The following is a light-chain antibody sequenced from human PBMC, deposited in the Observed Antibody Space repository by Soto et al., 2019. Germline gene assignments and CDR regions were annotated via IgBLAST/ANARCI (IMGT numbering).Light chain of an antibody. J-gene: IGKJ1*01. Sequence: ETVMTQSPATLSVSPGETATLSCRASQYVSNKVAWYQQKPGQAPSLLILGASTRATGVPARFSGSGSGTDFTLTISNLEPEDFAVYYCQQHSHWPPAWAFGQGTKVDI. CDR3: QQHSHWPPAWA. CDR2: GAS. V-gene: IGKV3-15*01. CDR1: QYVSNK.